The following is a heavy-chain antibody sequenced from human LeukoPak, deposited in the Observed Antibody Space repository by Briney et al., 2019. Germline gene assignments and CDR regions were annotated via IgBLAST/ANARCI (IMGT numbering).Heavy chain of an antibody. Sequence: GGSLRLSCAVSGFTFNNYAMDWVRQAPAKGLEWVSAVSANGGNTHYADSVRGRFTISRDNSKNTLYLQMNSLRVEDTAIYYCAKGYSSGWSEGCLDYWGQGTLVTVSS. J-gene: IGHJ4*02. V-gene: IGHV3-23*01. D-gene: IGHD6-19*01. CDR2: VSANGGNT. CDR3: AKGYSSGWSEGCLDY. CDR1: GFTFNNYA.